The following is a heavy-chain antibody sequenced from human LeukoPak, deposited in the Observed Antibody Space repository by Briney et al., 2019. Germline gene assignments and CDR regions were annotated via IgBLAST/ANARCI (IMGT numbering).Heavy chain of an antibody. D-gene: IGHD6-19*01. J-gene: IGHJ4*02. CDR3: AKGIAVAGPYYFDY. CDR1: GFMFSSYA. CDR2: ISGSGGST. Sequence: GGSLRLSCAASGFMFSSYAMSWVRQAPGKGLEWVSAISGSGGSTYYADSVKGRFTISRDNSRNTLYLQMNSLRAEDTAVYYCAKGIAVAGPYYFDYWGQGTLVTVSS. V-gene: IGHV3-23*01.